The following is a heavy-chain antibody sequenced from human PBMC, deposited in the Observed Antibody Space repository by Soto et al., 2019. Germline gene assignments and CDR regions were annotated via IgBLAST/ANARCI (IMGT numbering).Heavy chain of an antibody. D-gene: IGHD3-10*01. CDR3: ARDSAAYGSGSSTYYYYGMDV. J-gene: IGHJ6*02. Sequence: QVQLVESGGGVVQPGRSLRLSCAASGFTFSSYAMHWVRQAPGKGLEWVAVISYDGSNKYYADSVKGRFTISRDNSKNTLYLQMNSLRAEDTAVYYCARDSAAYGSGSSTYYYYGMDVWGQGTTVTVSS. CDR1: GFTFSSYA. V-gene: IGHV3-30-3*01. CDR2: ISYDGSNK.